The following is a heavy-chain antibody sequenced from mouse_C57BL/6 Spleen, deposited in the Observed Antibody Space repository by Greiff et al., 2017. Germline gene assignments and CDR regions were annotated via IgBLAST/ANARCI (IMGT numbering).Heavy chain of an antibody. J-gene: IGHJ2*01. V-gene: IGHV1-50*01. CDR1: GYTFTSYW. Sequence: QVQLQQPGAELVKPGASVKLSCKASGYTFTSYWMQWVKQRPGQGLEWIGEIDPSDSYTNYNQKFKGKATLTVDTSSSTAYMQLSSLTSEDSAVYYCARGSNYYCGYWGQGTTLTVSS. D-gene: IGHD2-5*01. CDR2: IDPSDSYT. CDR3: ARGSNYYCGY.